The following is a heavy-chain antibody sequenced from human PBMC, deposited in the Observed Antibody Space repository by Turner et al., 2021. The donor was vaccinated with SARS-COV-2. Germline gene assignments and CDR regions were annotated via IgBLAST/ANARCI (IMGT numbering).Heavy chain of an antibody. D-gene: IGHD3-10*01. CDR3: AKGEGYGSGAFDI. CDR2: ISGSGVST. J-gene: IGHJ3*02. Sequence: EVQLLVSGGGLVQPGGSLRLSCAASGFTFSSYAMSWVRQAPGKGLEWVSAISGSGVSTYYADSVKGRFTISRDNSKNTLYLQMNSLRAEDTAVYYCAKGEGYGSGAFDIWGQGTMVTVSS. V-gene: IGHV3-23*01. CDR1: GFTFSSYA.